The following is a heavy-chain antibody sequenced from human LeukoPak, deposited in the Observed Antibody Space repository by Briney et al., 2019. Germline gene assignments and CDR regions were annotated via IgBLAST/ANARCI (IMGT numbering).Heavy chain of an antibody. CDR2: IKQDGSKK. V-gene: IGHV3-7*04. CDR3: TRVGYIDEGIDC. D-gene: IGHD5-24*01. CDR1: GFPFSSYW. J-gene: IGHJ4*02. Sequence: GGSLRLSCAVSGFPFSSYWMTWVRQAPGKGLEWVANIKQDGSKKSYVDSVKGRFTISRDNAKNSLYLQMNSLRAEDTAIYYCTRVGYIDEGIDCWGQGTLVTVSS.